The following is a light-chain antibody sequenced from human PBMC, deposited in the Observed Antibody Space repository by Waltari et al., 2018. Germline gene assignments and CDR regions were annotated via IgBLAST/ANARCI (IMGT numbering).Light chain of an antibody. CDR1: PLGHQS. V-gene: IGLV3-1*01. J-gene: IGLJ1*01. CDR2: EDN. Sequence: SSALTQPPSVSVSPGQTASITCSGAPLGHQSAAWYQQKPGQSPLLVIYEDNKRPSGIPERFSGSSSGNTATLTISGTQAMDEADYYCQAWDSSPYVFGTGTKVTVL. CDR3: QAWDSSPYV.